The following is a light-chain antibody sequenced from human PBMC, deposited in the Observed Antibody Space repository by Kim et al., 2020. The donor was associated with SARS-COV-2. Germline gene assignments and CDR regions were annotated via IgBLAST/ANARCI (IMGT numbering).Light chain of an antibody. CDR1: QSISSW. CDR3: QQSNT. CDR2: KAS. V-gene: IGKV1-5*03. Sequence: DIQMTQSPSTLSASVGDRVTITCRASQSISSWLAWYQQKPGKAPKLLIYKASSLESGVPSRFSGSGSGTEFTLTISSLQPDDFATYYCQQSNTFGQGTKVYIK. J-gene: IGKJ1*01.